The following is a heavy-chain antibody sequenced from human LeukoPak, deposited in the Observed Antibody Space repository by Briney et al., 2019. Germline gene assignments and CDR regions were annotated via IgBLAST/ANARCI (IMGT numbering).Heavy chain of an antibody. CDR3: ARRKGYYDSSGYYYFDY. V-gene: IGHV5-51*01. D-gene: IGHD3-22*01. CDR1: GYSFTSYW. J-gene: IGHJ4*02. CDR2: IYPGDSDT. Sequence: GESLKISCKGSGYSFTSYWIGWVRQMPGKGLEWMGIIYPGDSDTRYSPSFQGQVTISADKSISTAYLQWSSLKASDTAMYYCARRKGYYDSSGYYYFDYWGQGTLVTVSS.